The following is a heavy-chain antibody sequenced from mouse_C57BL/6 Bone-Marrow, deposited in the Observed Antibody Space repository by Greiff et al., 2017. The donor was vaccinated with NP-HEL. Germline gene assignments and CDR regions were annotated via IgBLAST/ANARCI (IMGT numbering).Heavy chain of an antibody. V-gene: IGHV1-76*01. Sequence: QVQLKESGAELVRPGASVKLSCKASGYTFTDYYINWVKQRPGQGLEWIARIYPGSGNTYYNEKFKGKATLTAEKSSSTAYMQLSSLTSDDSAVYFCARERGWGLRCFDYWGQGTTLTVSS. CDR1: GYTFTDYY. CDR3: ARERGWGLRCFDY. D-gene: IGHD1-1*01. J-gene: IGHJ2*01. CDR2: IYPGSGNT.